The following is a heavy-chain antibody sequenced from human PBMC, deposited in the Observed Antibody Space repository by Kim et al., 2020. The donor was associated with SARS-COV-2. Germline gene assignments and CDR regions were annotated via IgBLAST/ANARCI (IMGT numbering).Heavy chain of an antibody. Sequence: GGSLRLSCAASGFTFSSYSMNWVRQAPGKGLEWVSYISSSSSTIYYADSVKGRFTISRDNAKNSLYLQMNSLRDEDTAVYYCAREDRELAVVTPGYYYYGMDVWGQGTTVTVSS. CDR2: ISSSSSTI. J-gene: IGHJ6*02. D-gene: IGHD2-21*02. V-gene: IGHV3-48*02. CDR1: GFTFSSYS. CDR3: AREDRELAVVTPGYYYYGMDV.